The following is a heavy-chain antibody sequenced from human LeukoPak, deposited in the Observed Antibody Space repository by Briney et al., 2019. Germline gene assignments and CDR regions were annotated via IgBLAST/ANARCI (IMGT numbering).Heavy chain of an antibody. D-gene: IGHD5-18*01. Sequence: SVKVSCKASGGTFSSYAISWVRQAPGQGLEWMGGIIPIFGTANYAQKFQGRVTITADESTSTAYMELSSLRSEDTAVYYCAREEGYSIGWFDPWGQGTLATVSS. CDR3: AREEGYSIGWFDP. V-gene: IGHV1-69*13. CDR1: GGTFSSYA. J-gene: IGHJ5*02. CDR2: IIPIFGTA.